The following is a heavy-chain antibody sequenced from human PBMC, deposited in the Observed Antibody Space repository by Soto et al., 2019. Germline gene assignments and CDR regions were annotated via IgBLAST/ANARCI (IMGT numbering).Heavy chain of an antibody. V-gene: IGHV3-11*01. J-gene: IGHJ4*02. CDR2: ISNGGSTI. D-gene: IGHD4-17*01. CDR3: ARGRPARKMTMVTYTNAEGYYFDY. CDR1: GFTFSDYY. Sequence: GGSLRLSCATSGFTFSDYYMNWIRQAPGKGLEWVAFISNGGSTIYYADSVKGRFTISRDNAKNSLYLQMNSLRAEDTAVYYCARGRPARKMTMVTYTNAEGYYFDYWGQGTLVTVSS.